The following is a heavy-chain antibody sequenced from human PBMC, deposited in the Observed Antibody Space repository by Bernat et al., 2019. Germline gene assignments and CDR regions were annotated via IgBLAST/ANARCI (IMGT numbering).Heavy chain of an antibody. CDR2: LYTNGKT. V-gene: IGHV3-53*01. CDR1: GFTVSVNY. Sequence: EVQLVESGGGLIQPGGSLTLSCAASGFTVSVNYMSWVRQAPGKGLEWLSVLYTNGKTYYADSAKGRFTIYSDSSENTLYLQMNSLRAEDTGVDDCAGDLPPPDQWLPTTWGQGTLVTVSS. J-gene: IGHJ4*02. CDR3: AGDLPPPDQWLPTT. D-gene: IGHD6-19*01.